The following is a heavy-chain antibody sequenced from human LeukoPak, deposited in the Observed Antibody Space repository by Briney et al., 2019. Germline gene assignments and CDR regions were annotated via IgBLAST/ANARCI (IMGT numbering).Heavy chain of an antibody. CDR3: AGYCSSTSCQSTP. CDR2: INHGGST. V-gene: IGHV4-34*01. D-gene: IGHD2-2*01. Sequence: SETLSLTCAVYGGSFSGYYWSWTRQPPAKGVEWIGEINHGGSTNYNPSLKSRVTISVDTSKNQFSLKLSSVTAADTAVYYCAGYCSSTSCQSTPWGQGTLVTVSS. CDR1: GGSFSGYY. J-gene: IGHJ5*02.